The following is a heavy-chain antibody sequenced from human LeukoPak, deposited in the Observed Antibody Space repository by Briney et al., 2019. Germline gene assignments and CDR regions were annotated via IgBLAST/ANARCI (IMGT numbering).Heavy chain of an antibody. CDR2: IWYDGSNK. D-gene: IGHD3-10*01. CDR3: AKAHYYGSGNYAFDI. J-gene: IGHJ3*02. CDR1: GFTFSSYG. V-gene: IGHV3-33*06. Sequence: GGSLRLSCAASGFTFSSYGMHWVRQAPGKGLEWGAVIWYDGSNKYYADSVKGRFTISRDNSKNTLYLQMNSLRAEDTAVYYCAKAHYYGSGNYAFDIWGQGTMVTVSS.